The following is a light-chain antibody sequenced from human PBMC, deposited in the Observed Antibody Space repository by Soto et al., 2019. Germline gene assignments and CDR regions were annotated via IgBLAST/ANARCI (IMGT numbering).Light chain of an antibody. J-gene: IGKJ2*01. CDR1: QSISSW. V-gene: IGKV1-5*01. CDR2: DAS. CDR3: QQYNSPT. Sequence: DIQMTQSPSTLSASVGDRVTITCRASQSISSWLAWYQQKPGKAPKLLIYDASSLESGVPSRFSGSGSGTEFTLTISSLQPDDFATYYCQQYNSPTFGQGTKPEIK.